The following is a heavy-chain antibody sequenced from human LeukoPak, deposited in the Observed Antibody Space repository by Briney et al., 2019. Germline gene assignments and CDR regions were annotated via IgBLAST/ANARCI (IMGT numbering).Heavy chain of an antibody. CDR3: ARDLSYPTGH. V-gene: IGHV3-48*04. CDR1: GFTFSSYS. Sequence: GGSLRLSCAASGFTFSSYSMNWVRQAPGKGLEWVSYISSSSSTIYYADSVKGRFTISRDNAKNSLYLQMNSLRAEDTAVYYCARDLSYPTGHWGQGTLVTVSS. D-gene: IGHD1-14*01. J-gene: IGHJ4*02. CDR2: ISSSSSTI.